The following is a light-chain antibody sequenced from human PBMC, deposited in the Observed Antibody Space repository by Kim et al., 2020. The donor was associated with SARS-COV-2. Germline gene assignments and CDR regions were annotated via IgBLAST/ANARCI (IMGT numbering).Light chain of an antibody. Sequence: QSALTQPASVSGSPGQSITISCTGTSSNVGGYNCVSWYQQHPGKAPKLMIYDVGTRPSGVSDRFSGSKSGNTASLTISGLQTEDEADYYCSSYTTTTTRVFGGGTQLTVL. J-gene: IGLJ3*02. CDR1: SSNVGGYNC. V-gene: IGLV2-14*03. CDR2: DVG. CDR3: SSYTTTTTRV.